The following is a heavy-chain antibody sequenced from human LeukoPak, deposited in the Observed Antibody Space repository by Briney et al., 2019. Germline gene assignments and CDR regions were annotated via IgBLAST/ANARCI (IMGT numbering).Heavy chain of an antibody. D-gene: IGHD3-3*01. J-gene: IGHJ4*02. CDR2: ISSSSSYI. CDR3: ARVLDSDFGVVIIPNFDY. CDR1: GFTFSSYS. V-gene: IGHV3-21*04. Sequence: GGSLRLSCAASGFTFSSYSMNWVRQAPGKGLEWVSSISSSSSYIYYADSVRGRFTISRDNAKNSLYLQMNSLRAEDTAVYYCARVLDSDFGVVIIPNFDYWGQGTLVTVSS.